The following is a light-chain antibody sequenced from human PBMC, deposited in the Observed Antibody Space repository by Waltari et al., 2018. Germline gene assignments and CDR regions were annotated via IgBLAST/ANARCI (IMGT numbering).Light chain of an antibody. CDR1: SSNIGAGYD. CDR3: QSYDNRLYGTRV. Sequence: QSVLTQPPSVSGAPGHRVTISCTGSSSNIGAGYDVHWYQRLPGAAPKLLIYNSFHRPSGVPDRVSGSKSGMSASLAITGLQAEDEADYYCQSYDNRLYGTRVFGGGTKLTVL. CDR2: NSF. J-gene: IGLJ3*02. V-gene: IGLV1-40*01.